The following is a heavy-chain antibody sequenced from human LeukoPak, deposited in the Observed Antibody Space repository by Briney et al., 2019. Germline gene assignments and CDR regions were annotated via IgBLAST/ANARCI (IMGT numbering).Heavy chain of an antibody. D-gene: IGHD3-9*01. CDR2: ISAYNGNT. J-gene: IGHJ4*02. Sequence: VASVKVSCKASGYIFNNYGISWVRQAPGQGLEWMGWISAYNGNTISAQKFQDRVTLATDTPTNTVYMELRTLSFDDTAIYFCARDYSYNILTGHTDFFDFWGQGTLVTVSS. V-gene: IGHV1-18*01. CDR1: GYIFNNYG. CDR3: ARDYSYNILTGHTDFFDF.